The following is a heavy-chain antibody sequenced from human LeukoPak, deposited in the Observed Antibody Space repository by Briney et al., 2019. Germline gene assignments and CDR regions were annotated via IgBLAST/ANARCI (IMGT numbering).Heavy chain of an antibody. D-gene: IGHD5-18*01. CDR2: ISGSGGST. V-gene: IGHV3-23*01. CDR1: GFTFSSYG. J-gene: IGHJ4*02. Sequence: GGSLRLSCAASGFTFSSYGMHWVRQAPGKGLEWVSAISGSGGSTYYADSVKGRFTISRDNSKNTLYLQMNSLRAEDTAVYYCADTAMVGGFDYWGQGTLVTVSS. CDR3: ADTAMVGGFDY.